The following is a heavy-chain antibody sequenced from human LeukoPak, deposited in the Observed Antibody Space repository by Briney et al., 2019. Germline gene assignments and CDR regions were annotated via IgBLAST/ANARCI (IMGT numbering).Heavy chain of an antibody. D-gene: IGHD3-10*01. CDR1: GGSINNYY. J-gene: IGHJ4*02. CDR3: ASTYYGSGSRYNDY. Sequence: SETLSLTCTVSGGSINNYYWSWIRQPAGKGLEWIGRIYTTGTTNYNPSLKTRVTLSVDTSKNQFSLKLTSVTAADTGVYYCASTYYGSGSRYNDYWGQGTQVTVSS. V-gene: IGHV4-4*07. CDR2: IYTTGTT.